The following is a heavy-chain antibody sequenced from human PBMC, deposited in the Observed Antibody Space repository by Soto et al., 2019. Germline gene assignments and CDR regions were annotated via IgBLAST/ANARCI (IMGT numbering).Heavy chain of an antibody. Sequence: EVQLVESGRGLVQPGGSLRLSCVVSEFTFDDYAMHWVRQAPGKGLEWVSGISWNSGSIGYADSVKGRFTISRDNAKNSLYLQVNSLRAEDTAVYYCAKVRVPAATRAWGQGTLVTVSS. V-gene: IGHV3-9*01. J-gene: IGHJ5*02. CDR1: EFTFDDYA. CDR2: ISWNSGSI. CDR3: AKVRVPAATRA. D-gene: IGHD2-2*01.